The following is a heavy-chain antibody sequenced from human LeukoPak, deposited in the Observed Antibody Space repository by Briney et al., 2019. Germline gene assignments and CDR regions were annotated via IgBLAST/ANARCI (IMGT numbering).Heavy chain of an antibody. Sequence: PGGSLRLSCAASGFTFDDYAMHWVRQAPGKGLEWVSGISWNSGSIGYADSVKGRFTISRDNAKNSLYLQMNSLRAEDTALYYCAKDGGTSWGQGTLVTVSS. D-gene: IGHD3/OR15-3a*01. CDR1: GFTFDDYA. CDR3: AKDGGTS. CDR2: ISWNSGSI. V-gene: IGHV3-9*01. J-gene: IGHJ4*02.